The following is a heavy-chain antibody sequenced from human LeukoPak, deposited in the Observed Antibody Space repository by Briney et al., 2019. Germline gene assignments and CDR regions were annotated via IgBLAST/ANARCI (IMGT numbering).Heavy chain of an antibody. J-gene: IGHJ5*02. V-gene: IGHV4-38-2*02. CDR2: IYHSGST. CDR1: GYSISSGYY. CDR3: ARGVVGATREFDP. D-gene: IGHD1-26*01. Sequence: PSETLSLTCTVSGYSISSGYYWGWIRQPPGKGLEWIGSIYHSGSTYYNPSLKSRVTISVDTSKNQFSLKLSSVTAADTAVYYCARGVVGATREFDPWGRGTLVTVSS.